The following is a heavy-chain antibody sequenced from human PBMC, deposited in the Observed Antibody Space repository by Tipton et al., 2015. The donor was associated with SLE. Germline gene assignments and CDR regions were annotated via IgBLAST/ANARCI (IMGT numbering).Heavy chain of an antibody. V-gene: IGHV4-61*01. CDR2: IYHSGST. CDR3: ASDGVWNPI. CDR1: GGSVSSGSYY. Sequence: TLSLTCTVSGGSVSSGSYYWSWIRQPPGKGLEWIGEIYHSGSTNYNASLKSRVTISVDKSKNQFSLKLSSVTAADTAVYYCASDGVWNPIWGQGTMVTVSS. D-gene: IGHD1-1*01. J-gene: IGHJ3*02.